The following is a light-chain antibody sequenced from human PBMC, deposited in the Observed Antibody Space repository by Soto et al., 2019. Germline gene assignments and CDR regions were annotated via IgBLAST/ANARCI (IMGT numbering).Light chain of an antibody. Sequence: EIVMTQSPATLSVSLGERATLSCRASQSVSSNLAWYQLKPGQAPRLLIYGASTRATGIPARFSGSGSGTDFTLTINSLEPEDSAVYYCQQRSNWPSITFGQGTRLEI. J-gene: IGKJ5*01. CDR3: QQRSNWPSIT. CDR2: GAS. V-gene: IGKV3-15*01. CDR1: QSVSSN.